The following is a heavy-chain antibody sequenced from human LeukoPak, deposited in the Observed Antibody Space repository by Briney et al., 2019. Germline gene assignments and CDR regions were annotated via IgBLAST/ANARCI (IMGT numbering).Heavy chain of an antibody. J-gene: IGHJ4*02. CDR1: VGSFSGYY. Sequence: SEPLSLTCAVYVGSFSGYYWSWIRQPPGKGLEWIGEINHSGSPNYNPSLKSRVTISEDTSQNQSSLTLSSVTDADTAVYYCARARILTGYSPSDYWSQGTLVTVSS. V-gene: IGHV4-34*01. CDR3: ARARILTGYSPSDY. D-gene: IGHD3-9*01. CDR2: INHSGSP.